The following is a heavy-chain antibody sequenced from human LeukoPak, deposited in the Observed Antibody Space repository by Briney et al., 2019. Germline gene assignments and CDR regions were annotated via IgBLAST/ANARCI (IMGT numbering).Heavy chain of an antibody. CDR2: IKQDGSEK. J-gene: IGHJ4*02. V-gene: IGHV3-7*01. D-gene: IGHD2-15*01. CDR3: AREVGICSGGSCYFRFDF. CDR1: GFTFSTYW. Sequence: GGSLRLSCAASGFTFSTYWMNWVRQAPGKGLEWVANIKQDGSEKYYVDSVKGRFTISRDNAKNSLYLQMDSLRAEDTAVYYCAREVGICSGGSCYFRFDFWGQGTLVTVSS.